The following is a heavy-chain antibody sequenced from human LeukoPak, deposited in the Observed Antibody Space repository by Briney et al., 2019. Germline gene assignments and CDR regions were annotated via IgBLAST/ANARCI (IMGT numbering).Heavy chain of an antibody. V-gene: IGHV3-30*02. CDR1: GFLFSDYG. Sequence: GGSLRLSCAASGFLFSDYGMHWVRQAPGKGLEWVSLVRNDGSDKYYADSVKGRSTVSRDNSKSTLYLQMNSLRPEDTAVYYCAKHYYGSGSQKYYFDYWGQGTLVTVSS. D-gene: IGHD3-10*01. CDR3: AKHYYGSGSQKYYFDY. CDR2: VRNDGSDK. J-gene: IGHJ4*02.